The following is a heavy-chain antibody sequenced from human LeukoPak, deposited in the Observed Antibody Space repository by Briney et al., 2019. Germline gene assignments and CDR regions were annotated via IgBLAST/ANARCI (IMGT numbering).Heavy chain of an antibody. CDR2: ISGSGGST. J-gene: IGHJ4*02. Sequence: PGGSLRLSCAASGFTFSSYAMSWVRQAPGKGLEWVSAISGSGGSTYYADSVKGRFTISRDNSKNTLYLQMNSLRAEDTAVYYCAKAGKYFDWLLTFDYWGQGTLVTVSS. CDR3: AKAGKYFDWLLTFDY. CDR1: GFTFSSYA. V-gene: IGHV3-23*01. D-gene: IGHD3-9*01.